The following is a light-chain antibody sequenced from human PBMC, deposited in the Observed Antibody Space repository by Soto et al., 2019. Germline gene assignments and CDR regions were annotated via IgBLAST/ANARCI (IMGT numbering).Light chain of an antibody. Sequence: EIVMTQSPATLSVSLGERVTLSCRASQSVFSSLAWYQQKPGQAPRLLIYGAATRPIGIPARFSGSGSGTEFTLTISSMQSEDVAVYYGQQYHSWPAFGRGTRVEIK. J-gene: IGKJ4*02. V-gene: IGKV3-15*01. CDR3: QQYHSWPA. CDR2: GAA. CDR1: QSVFSS.